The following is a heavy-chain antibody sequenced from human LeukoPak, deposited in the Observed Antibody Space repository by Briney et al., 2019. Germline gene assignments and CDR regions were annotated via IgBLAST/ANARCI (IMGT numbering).Heavy chain of an antibody. Sequence: SETLSLTCTVSGHSISSGYYWGWIRQPPGKRLVWIGSIYHSGFTYYNLSLKSRVTISVDTTKNQFSLKLRCVTAADTAVYYCARWTSCGWDCHILDYWGQGILVTVSS. CDR1: GHSISSGYY. CDR3: ARWTSCGWDCHILDY. J-gene: IGHJ4*02. CDR2: IYHSGFT. D-gene: IGHD2-21*02. V-gene: IGHV4-38-2*02.